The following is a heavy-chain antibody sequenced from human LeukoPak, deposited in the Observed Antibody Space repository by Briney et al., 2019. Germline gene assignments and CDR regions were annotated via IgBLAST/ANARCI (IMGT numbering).Heavy chain of an antibody. V-gene: IGHV3-23*01. D-gene: IGHD6-19*01. J-gene: IGHJ4*02. CDR2: ISGSGGST. CDR1: GFTFSSYA. CDR3: AKDEGTRQWLVLGFDY. Sequence: PGGSLRLSCAASGFTFSSYAMSWVRQAPGKGLEWVSAISGSGGSTYYADSVKGRFTISRDNSKNTLYLQMNSLRAEDTAVYYCAKDEGTRQWLVLGFDYWGQGTLVTVSS.